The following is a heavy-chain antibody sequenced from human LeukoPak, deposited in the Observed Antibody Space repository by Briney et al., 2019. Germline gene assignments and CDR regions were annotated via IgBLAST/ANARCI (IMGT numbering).Heavy chain of an antibody. Sequence: GGSLRLSCAASGFTFRSYAMTWVRQAPGKGLEWVAFIWYDGSNKYYADSVKGRFTISRDNPKNTLYLQMNSLRAEDTAVYYCAKDSGGNQFSYYMDVWGKGTTVTVSS. D-gene: IGHD4-23*01. V-gene: IGHV3-30*02. CDR3: AKDSGGNQFSYYMDV. J-gene: IGHJ6*03. CDR2: IWYDGSNK. CDR1: GFTFRSYA.